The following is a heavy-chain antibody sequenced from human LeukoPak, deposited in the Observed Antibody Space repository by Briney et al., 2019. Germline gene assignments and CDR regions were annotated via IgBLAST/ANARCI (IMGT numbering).Heavy chain of an antibody. D-gene: IGHD3-10*01. J-gene: IGHJ5*02. CDR2: ISPYNGNT. CDR3: ARDLKYRGCFDP. CDR1: GYTFTTCC. Sequence: ASVTVSCKASGYTFTTCCLTWVRRAPGQGREWVGWISPYNGNTKYAQKLQGRVTMATDTSTTTAYMELKSLRSDDTAVYYCARDLKYRGCFDPWGQGTLVTVSS. V-gene: IGHV1-18*01.